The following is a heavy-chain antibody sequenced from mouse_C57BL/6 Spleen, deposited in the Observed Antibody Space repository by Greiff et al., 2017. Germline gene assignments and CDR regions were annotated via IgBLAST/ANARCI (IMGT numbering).Heavy chain of an antibody. CDR1: GYAFSSSW. CDR2: IYPGDGDT. CDR3: ADDYEPFAY. D-gene: IGHD2-4*01. Sequence: QVQLQQSGPELVKPGASVKISCKASGYAFSSSWMNWVKQRPGKGLEWIGRIYPGDGDTNYNGKFKGKATLTADKSSSTAYMQLSSLTSEDSAVYFCADDYEPFAYWGQGTLVTVSA. V-gene: IGHV1-82*01. J-gene: IGHJ3*01.